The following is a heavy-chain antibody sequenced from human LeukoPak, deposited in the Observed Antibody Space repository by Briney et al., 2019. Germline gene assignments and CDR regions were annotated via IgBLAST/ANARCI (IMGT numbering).Heavy chain of an antibody. CDR3: ARFFKGGDNGDYSDY. Sequence: SETLSLTCAVYGGSFSGYYWSWIRQPPGKGLEWIGEINHSGSTNYNPSLKSRVTISVDTSKNQFSLKLSSVTAADTAVYYCARFFKGGDNGDYSDYWGQGTLVTVSS. D-gene: IGHD4-17*01. CDR1: GGSFSGYY. J-gene: IGHJ4*02. CDR2: INHSGST. V-gene: IGHV4-34*01.